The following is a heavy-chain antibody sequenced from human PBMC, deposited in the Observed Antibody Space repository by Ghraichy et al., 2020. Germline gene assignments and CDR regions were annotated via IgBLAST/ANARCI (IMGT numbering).Heavy chain of an antibody. D-gene: IGHD3-22*01. Sequence: GGSLRLSCAASGFTFSSYWMSWVRQAPGKGLEWVANIKQDGSEKYYVDSVKGRFTISRDNAKNSLYLQMNSLRAEDTAVYYCARFIRYYDSSGYSLNWFDPWGQGTLVTVSS. V-gene: IGHV3-7*03. CDR3: ARFIRYYDSSGYSLNWFDP. CDR1: GFTFSSYW. J-gene: IGHJ5*02. CDR2: IKQDGSEK.